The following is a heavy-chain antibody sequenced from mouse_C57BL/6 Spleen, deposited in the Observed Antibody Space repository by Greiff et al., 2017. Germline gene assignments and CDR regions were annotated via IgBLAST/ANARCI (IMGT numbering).Heavy chain of an antibody. CDR2: IWSGGST. D-gene: IGHD2-2*01. J-gene: IGHJ1*03. Sequence: VKLMESGPGLVQPSQSLSITCTVSGFSLTSYGVHWVRQSPGKGLKWLGVIWSGGSTDYNAAFISRLSISKDNSTTQDFFKMNSLQADDTAIYYCARSFCYGYDWYFDVWGTGTTVTVSS. CDR1: GFSLTSYG. CDR3: ARSFCYGYDWYFDV. V-gene: IGHV2-2*01.